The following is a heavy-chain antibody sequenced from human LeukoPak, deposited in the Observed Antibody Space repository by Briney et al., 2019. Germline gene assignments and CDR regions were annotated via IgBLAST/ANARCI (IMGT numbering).Heavy chain of an antibody. CDR1: GGSISSYY. CDR3: VRERNQGYCTGGYCLGWFDP. D-gene: IGHD2-8*02. Sequence: SETLSLTCTVSGGSISSYYWSWIRQPAGKGLEWIGRIYTSGSTNYNPSLKSRATMSVGTSKNQFSLKMTSVTAADTAMYYCVRERNQGYCTGGYCLGWFDPWGQGTLVTVSS. CDR2: IYTSGST. J-gene: IGHJ5*02. V-gene: IGHV4-4*07.